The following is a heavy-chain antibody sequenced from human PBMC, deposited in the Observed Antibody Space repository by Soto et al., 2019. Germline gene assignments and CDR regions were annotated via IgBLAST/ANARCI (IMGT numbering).Heavy chain of an antibody. D-gene: IGHD6-19*01. CDR3: AREGVAGYLGY. V-gene: IGHV1-69*08. J-gene: IGHJ4*02. Sequence: QVQLVQSGAEVKKPGSSVKVSCKASGGTFSSYTISWVRQAPGQGLEWLGRIIPILGIANYAQKFKGRGTITADKSTSTAYMELSSLRSEDTAVYYCAREGVAGYLGYWGQGTLVTVSS. CDR2: IIPILGIA. CDR1: GGTFSSYT.